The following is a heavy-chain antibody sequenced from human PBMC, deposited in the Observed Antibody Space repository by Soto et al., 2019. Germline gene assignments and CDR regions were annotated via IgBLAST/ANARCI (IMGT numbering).Heavy chain of an antibody. Sequence: DVQLVESGGGLVQPGGSLRLSCAASGFTFTTYWMHWVRQAPGKGLVWVSRINPEETTATYADSVEGRFTISRDNAKNTLYLEMNSLRAEDTAVYYWTGETFGARDYWGQGTLVTVSS. D-gene: IGHD3-10*01. CDR1: GFTFTTYW. J-gene: IGHJ4*02. CDR3: TGETFGARDY. CDR2: INPEETTA. V-gene: IGHV3-74*01.